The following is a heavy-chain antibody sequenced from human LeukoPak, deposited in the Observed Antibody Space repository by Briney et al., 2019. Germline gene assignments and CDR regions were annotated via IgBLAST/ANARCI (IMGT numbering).Heavy chain of an antibody. D-gene: IGHD1-26*01. Sequence: GGSLRLSCAASGFTFDDYAMHWVQQAPGKGLEWVSGISWNSGSIGYADSVKGRFTISRDNAKNSLYLQMNSLRAEDTALYYCAKVSSLGGSYYYGMDVWGQGTTVTVSS. J-gene: IGHJ6*02. CDR1: GFTFDDYA. CDR2: ISWNSGSI. CDR3: AKVSSLGGSYYYGMDV. V-gene: IGHV3-9*01.